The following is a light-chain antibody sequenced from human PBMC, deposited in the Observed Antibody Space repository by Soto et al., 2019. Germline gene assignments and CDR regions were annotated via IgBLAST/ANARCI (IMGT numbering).Light chain of an antibody. CDR3: SSYTISSTGGV. Sequence: QSVLTQPASVSGSPGQSITISCTGTSSDVGGYNYVSWYQQHPGKAPKLMIYDVSNRPSGVSNRFSGSKSGNTASLTISGLQAEDEADYYCSSYTISSTGGVFGGGTQLTVL. V-gene: IGLV2-14*01. CDR1: SSDVGGYNY. CDR2: DVS. J-gene: IGLJ2*01.